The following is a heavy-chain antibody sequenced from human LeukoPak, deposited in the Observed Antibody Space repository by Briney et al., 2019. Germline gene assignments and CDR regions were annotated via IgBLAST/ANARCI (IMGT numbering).Heavy chain of an antibody. CDR1: GFTFNNVW. J-gene: IGHJ4*02. D-gene: IGHD2-21*01. Sequence: GGSLRLSCAASGFTFNNVWMSWVRQVPGKGLEWVGRIRRKTDGETTDHAAPVKGRFTISRDDSKNTLCLQMNSLKTEDTAVYYCVTDLVIKGYFDYWGQGALVTVSS. CDR3: VTDLVIKGYFDY. CDR2: IRRKTDGETT. V-gene: IGHV3-15*01.